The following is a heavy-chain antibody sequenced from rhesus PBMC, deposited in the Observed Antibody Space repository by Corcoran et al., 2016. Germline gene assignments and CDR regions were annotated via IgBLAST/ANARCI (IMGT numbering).Heavy chain of an antibody. CDR2: IYGGSGST. V-gene: IGHV4S7*01. CDR1: GGSISGYYL. Sequence: QVQLQESGPGVVKPSETLSLTCAVSGGSISGYYLWSWIRQPPGKGLEWIGYIYGGSGSTSSNPSLKSPVIISIDTSKNQFSLKLSSVTAADTAVYYCARGGSSSYNGLDSWGQGVVVTVSS. CDR3: ARGGSSSYNGLDS. J-gene: IGHJ6*01. D-gene: IGHD6-43*01.